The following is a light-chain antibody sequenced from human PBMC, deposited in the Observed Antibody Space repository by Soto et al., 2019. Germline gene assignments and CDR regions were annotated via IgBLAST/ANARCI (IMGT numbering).Light chain of an antibody. Sequence: EIQMTQSPSSLSASVGDRVTITCRASQGISNYLAWYQQKPGKVPKLLIFAASTLHSGIPSRFSGSGSGTVFALTISSLQAEYVATYYCQKYNRAPLTFGQGTKVEIK. CDR1: QGISNY. V-gene: IGKV1-27*01. J-gene: IGKJ1*01. CDR2: AAS. CDR3: QKYNRAPLT.